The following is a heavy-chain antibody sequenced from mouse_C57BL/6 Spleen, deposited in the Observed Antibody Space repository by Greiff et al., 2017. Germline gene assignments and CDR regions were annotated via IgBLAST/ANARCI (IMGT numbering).Heavy chain of an antibody. CDR2: ISNGGGST. V-gene: IGHV5-12*01. CDR3: ARQGGDGYYGFAY. D-gene: IGHD2-3*01. CDR1: GFTFSDYY. Sequence: DVMLVESGGGLVQPGGSLKLSCAASGFTFSDYYMYWVRQTPEKRLEWVAYISNGGGSTYYPDTVKGRFTISRDNAKNTLYLQMSRLKSEDTAMYYCARQGGDGYYGFAYWGQGTLVTVSA. J-gene: IGHJ3*01.